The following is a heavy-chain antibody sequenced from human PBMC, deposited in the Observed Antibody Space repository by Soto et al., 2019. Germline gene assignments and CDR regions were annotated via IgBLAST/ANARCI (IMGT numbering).Heavy chain of an antibody. CDR1: GFIFSNAW. J-gene: IGHJ4*01. V-gene: IGHV3-15*07. D-gene: IGHD2-2*01. CDR3: TTDSYSSIRVVRFEY. CDR2: IKSKTAGGTT. Sequence: EVQLVESGGGLVKPGGSLGLSCAASGFIFSNAWINWVRQAPGKGLEWVGRIKSKTAGGTTDFAEPVKGRFAIARDDSNNMVYLQMNGLKVEDTAVYYCTTDSYSSIRVVRFEYWGHGTLVTVSS.